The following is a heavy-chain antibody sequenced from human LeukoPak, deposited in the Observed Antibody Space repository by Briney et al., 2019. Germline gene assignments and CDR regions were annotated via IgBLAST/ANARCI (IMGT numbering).Heavy chain of an antibody. J-gene: IGHJ4*02. Sequence: PGGSLRLSCAASGFTFSSYAMSWVRQAPGKGLEWVSAISGSGGSTYYADSVKGRFTISRDNSKNTLYLQMNSLRAEDTAVYYCAKAYYDFWSGYYTGRLGSDYWGKGTLVTVSS. D-gene: IGHD3-3*01. CDR2: ISGSGGST. CDR1: GFTFSSYA. V-gene: IGHV3-23*01. CDR3: AKAYYDFWSGYYTGRLGSDY.